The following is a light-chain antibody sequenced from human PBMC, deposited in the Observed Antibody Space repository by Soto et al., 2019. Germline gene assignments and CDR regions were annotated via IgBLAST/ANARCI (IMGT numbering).Light chain of an antibody. Sequence: AIRLTQSPSSLSASVGDRVTITCRASQDINNALAWYQQKPGKPPNLLIYDASSLESGVPSRFSGSGSGTDFTLTISSLQPEDFATYYCQQFNSDLFTFGPGTKVDVK. CDR1: QDINNA. CDR3: QQFNSDLFT. V-gene: IGKV1-13*02. J-gene: IGKJ3*01. CDR2: DAS.